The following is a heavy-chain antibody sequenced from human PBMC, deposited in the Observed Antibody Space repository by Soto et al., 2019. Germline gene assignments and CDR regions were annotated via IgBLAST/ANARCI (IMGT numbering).Heavy chain of an antibody. D-gene: IGHD2-2*01. CDR3: ARSSPYIVVRKPTGNQDYYGMDV. CDR1: GGTFSNYT. Sequence: QVQLVQSGAEVKKPGSSVKVFCKASGGTFSNYTISWVRHAPGQGLEWMGGIIPVFGTTDYEQKFQGRVTITADGSTSTAYMKLSSLRSADTAVYYCARSSPYIVVRKPTGNQDYYGMDVWGQGTTVTVSS. V-gene: IGHV1-69*01. J-gene: IGHJ6*02. CDR2: IIPVFGTT.